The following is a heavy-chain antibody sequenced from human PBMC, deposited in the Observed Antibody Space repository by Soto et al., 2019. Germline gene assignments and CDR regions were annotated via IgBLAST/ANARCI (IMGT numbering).Heavy chain of an antibody. J-gene: IGHJ4*02. Sequence: EVPVVESGGGLVKPGGSLRLSCTASGSTFSSYGMNWVRQAPGKGLEWVSSITNSGNYIYYADSVQGRFTISRDNARNSLYLQMNSLRAEDTAVYFCARDESAGSSIRYWGQGSLATVSS. CDR3: ARDESAGSSIRY. CDR2: ITNSGNYI. V-gene: IGHV3-21*01. D-gene: IGHD2-2*01. CDR1: GSTFSSYG.